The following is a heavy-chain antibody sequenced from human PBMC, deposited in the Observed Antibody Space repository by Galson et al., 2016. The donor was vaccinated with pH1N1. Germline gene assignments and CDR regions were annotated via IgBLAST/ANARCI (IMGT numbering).Heavy chain of an antibody. D-gene: IGHD4-17*01. J-gene: IGHJ6*02. CDR1: GFDFSTQA. CDR3: AREDYSDHDTYNNGLGV. Sequence: SLRLSCAASGFDFSTQAMHWVRQAPGKGLEWVSGISYGGNNKYYTDSVRGRFAISRDNSKDTLYLHMNTLSIEDTAVYRCAREDYSDHDTYNNGLGVWGQGTTVTVSS. V-gene: IGHV3-30*09. CDR2: ISYGGNNK.